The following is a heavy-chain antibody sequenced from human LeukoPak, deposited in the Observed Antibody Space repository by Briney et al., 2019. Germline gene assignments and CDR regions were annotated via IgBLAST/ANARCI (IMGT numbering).Heavy chain of an antibody. Sequence: GASVKVSCKASGGTFSSYAISWVRQAPGQGLEWMGGIIPIFGTANYAQKFQGRVTITADKSTSTAYMELSSLRSEDTAVYYCAGADSSSWDLAYYYYYYMDVWGKGTTVTVSS. D-gene: IGHD6-13*01. CDR3: AGADSSSWDLAYYYYYYMDV. CDR2: IIPIFGTA. CDR1: GGTFSSYA. V-gene: IGHV1-69*06. J-gene: IGHJ6*03.